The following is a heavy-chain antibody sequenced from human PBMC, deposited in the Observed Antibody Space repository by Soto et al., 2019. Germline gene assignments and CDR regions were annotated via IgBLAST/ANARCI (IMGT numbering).Heavy chain of an antibody. V-gene: IGHV3-9*01. D-gene: IGHD5-12*01. CDR1: GFTFDDYA. CDR3: AKDEKRGGGYDSGAFDI. J-gene: IGHJ3*02. CDR2: ISWNSGSI. Sequence: GGSLRLSCAASGFTFDDYAMHWVRQAPGKGLEWVSGISWNSGSIGYADSVKGRFTISRDNAKNSLYLQMNSLRAEDTALYYCAKDEKRGGGYDSGAFDIWGQGTMVTVSS.